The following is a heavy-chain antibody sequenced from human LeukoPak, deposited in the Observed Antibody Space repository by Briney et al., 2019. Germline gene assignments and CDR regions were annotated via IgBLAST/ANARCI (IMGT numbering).Heavy chain of an antibody. CDR2: IYYRGRT. Sequence: SETLSLTSTVSGGSLSSYYWSWIRQPPGKGLEWIGYIYYRGRTKYTPSLQSRVTISVDTSRNQFSLRLSSVTAADTAVYYCARQSDDLGYFQHWGQGTLVTVSS. CDR3: ARQSDDLGYFQH. CDR1: GGSLSSYY. V-gene: IGHV4-59*08. D-gene: IGHD3-16*01. J-gene: IGHJ1*01.